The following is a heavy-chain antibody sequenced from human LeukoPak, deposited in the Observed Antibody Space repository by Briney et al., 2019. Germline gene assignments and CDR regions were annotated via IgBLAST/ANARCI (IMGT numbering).Heavy chain of an antibody. CDR1: GGSFSGYY. Sequence: SETLSLTCAVYGGSFSGYYWSWIRQPPGKGLEWIGEINHSGSTNYNPSLKSRVTISVDTSKNQISLKLSSVTAADTAVYYCASWTDSQDYWGQGTLVTVSS. V-gene: IGHV4-34*01. D-gene: IGHD3/OR15-3a*01. J-gene: IGHJ4*02. CDR2: INHSGST. CDR3: ASWTDSQDY.